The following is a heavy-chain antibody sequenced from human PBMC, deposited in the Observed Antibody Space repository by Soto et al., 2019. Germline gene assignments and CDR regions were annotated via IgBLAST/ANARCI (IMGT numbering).Heavy chain of an antibody. V-gene: IGHV1-69*13. Sequence: GASVKVSCKASGGTFSSYAISWVRQAPGQGLEWMGGIIPIFGTANYAQKFQGRVTITADESTSTAYMELSSLRSEDTAVYYCARAVQKEYYYDSSGYRFDYWGQGTLVTVSS. CDR2: IIPIFGTA. D-gene: IGHD3-22*01. J-gene: IGHJ4*02. CDR1: GGTFSSYA. CDR3: ARAVQKEYYYDSSGYRFDY.